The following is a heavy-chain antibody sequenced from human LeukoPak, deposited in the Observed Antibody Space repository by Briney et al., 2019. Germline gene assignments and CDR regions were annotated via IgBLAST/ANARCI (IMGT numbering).Heavy chain of an antibody. CDR1: GFTFSSYA. V-gene: IGHV3-30*01. J-gene: IGHJ4*02. D-gene: IGHD3-22*01. CDR3: ARGGYYDSRESVFDY. CDR2: MSYDGSNK. Sequence: PGGSLRLSCAASGFTFSSYAMHWVRQAPGKGLEWVAVMSYDGSNKYYADSVKGRFTISRDNSKNTLYLQMNSLRAEDTAVYYCARGGYYDSRESVFDYWGQGTLVTVSS.